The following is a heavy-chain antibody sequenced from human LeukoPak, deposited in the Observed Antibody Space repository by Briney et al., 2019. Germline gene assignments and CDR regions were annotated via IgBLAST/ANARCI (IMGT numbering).Heavy chain of an antibody. Sequence: GGSLRLSCAASGFTFRDYAMYWVRQAPGKGLEWVSGISWDSSSVAYADSVKGRFTISRDNAKNSLYLQMNSLRAEDTAVYYCASRITDIWGQGTMVTVSS. V-gene: IGHV3-9*01. CDR3: ASRITDI. J-gene: IGHJ3*02. D-gene: IGHD3-10*01. CDR1: GFTFRDYA. CDR2: ISWDSSSV.